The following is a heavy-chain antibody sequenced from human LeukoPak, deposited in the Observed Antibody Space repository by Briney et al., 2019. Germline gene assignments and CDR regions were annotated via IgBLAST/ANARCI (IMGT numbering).Heavy chain of an antibody. CDR3: ATQYSSSTSCYPHWVDY. CDR1: GYTFTSYG. CDR2: ISTYNGNT. D-gene: IGHD2-2*01. V-gene: IGHV1-18*01. Sequence: EASVKVSCKASGYTFTSYGISWVRQAPGQGLEGMGWISTYNGNTNYAQKLQSRVTMTTDTSTSTAYMELRSPRSDDTAVYYCATQYSSSTSCYPHWVDYWGQGTLVTVSS. J-gene: IGHJ4*02.